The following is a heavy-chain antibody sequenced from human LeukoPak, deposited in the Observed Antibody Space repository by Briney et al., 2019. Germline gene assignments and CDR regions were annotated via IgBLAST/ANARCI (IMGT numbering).Heavy chain of an antibody. V-gene: IGHV4-39*01. Sequence: SETLSLTCTVSGGSISSSSYYWGWIRQPPGKGLEWIVSIYYSGSTYYNPSLKSRVTISVDTSKNQFSLKLSSVTAADTAVYYCARAYYDILTGYFAWKNWFDPWGQGTLVTVSS. CDR2: IYYSGST. CDR1: GGSISSSSYY. CDR3: ARAYYDILTGYFAWKNWFDP. J-gene: IGHJ5*02. D-gene: IGHD3-9*01.